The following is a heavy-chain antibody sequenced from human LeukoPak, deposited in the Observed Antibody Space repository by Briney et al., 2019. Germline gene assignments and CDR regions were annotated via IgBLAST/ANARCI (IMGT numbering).Heavy chain of an antibody. V-gene: IGHV1-3*01. CDR2: INAGNGNT. CDR1: GYTFTSYA. CDR3: ARVRFRLLGVTSAISGGDF. D-gene: IGHD2-2*02. J-gene: IGHJ4*02. Sequence: ASVKVSCKASGYTFTSYAMHWVRQAPGQRLEWMGWINAGNGNTKYSQKFQGRVTITRDTSASTAYMELSSLRSDDTAVYYCARVRFRLLGVTSAISGGDFWGQGTLITVSS.